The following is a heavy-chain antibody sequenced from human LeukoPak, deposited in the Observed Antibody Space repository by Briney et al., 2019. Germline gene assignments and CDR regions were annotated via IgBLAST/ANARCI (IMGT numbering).Heavy chain of an antibody. V-gene: IGHV1-69*04. CDR3: ARPLNYYDSSGYYSD. D-gene: IGHD3-22*01. Sequence: GASVKVSCKASGGTFSSYAISWVRQAPGQGLEWMGRIIPILGIASYAQKFQGRVTITADKSTSTAYMELSSLRSEDMAVYYCARPLNYYDSSGYYSDWGQGTLVTVSS. J-gene: IGHJ4*02. CDR1: GGTFSSYA. CDR2: IIPILGIA.